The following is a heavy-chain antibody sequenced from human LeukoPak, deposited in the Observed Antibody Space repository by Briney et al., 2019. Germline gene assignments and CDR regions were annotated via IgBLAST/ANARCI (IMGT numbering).Heavy chain of an antibody. CDR2: IYYSGST. CDR3: ASAYGSGSYKAPYWYFDL. CDR1: GGSISSGGYY. J-gene: IGHJ2*01. D-gene: IGHD3-10*01. Sequence: SQTLSLTCTVSGGSISSGGYYWSWIRQHPGKGLEWIGYIYYSGSTYYNPSLKSRVTISVDTSKNQFSMKLSSVTAADTAVYYCASAYGSGSYKAPYWYFDLWGRGTLVTVSP. V-gene: IGHV4-31*03.